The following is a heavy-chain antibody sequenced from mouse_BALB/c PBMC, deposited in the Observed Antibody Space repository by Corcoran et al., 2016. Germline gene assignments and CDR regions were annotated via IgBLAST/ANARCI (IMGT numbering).Heavy chain of an antibody. CDR3: ARDNSWFAY. J-gene: IGHJ3*01. CDR2: INTYTGEP. CDR1: GYTYTNYG. V-gene: IGHV9-1*02. D-gene: IGHD4-1*02. Sequence: QIQLVQSGPELKKPGETVKISCKASGYTYTNYGMNWVKQAPGKGLKWMGWINTYTGEPTYADYFKGRFAFSLETSASTAYLQINNLKNEDMATYFCARDNSWFAYWGQGTLVTVSA.